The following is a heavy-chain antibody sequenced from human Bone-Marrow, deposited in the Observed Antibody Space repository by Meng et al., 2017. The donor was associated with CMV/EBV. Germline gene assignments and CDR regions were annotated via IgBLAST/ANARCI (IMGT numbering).Heavy chain of an antibody. J-gene: IGHJ5*02. V-gene: IGHV3-74*01. CDR3: ASNSGRLSRFDP. D-gene: IGHD6-19*01. CDR2: INSDGSTT. Sequence: GESLKISCAASGFTFSSYWMHWVRQAPGKGLVWVSRINSDGSTTRYADSVKGRFTISRDNAKNSLYLQMNSLRAEDTAVYYCASNSGRLSRFDPWGQGTLVTVSS. CDR1: GFTFSSYW.